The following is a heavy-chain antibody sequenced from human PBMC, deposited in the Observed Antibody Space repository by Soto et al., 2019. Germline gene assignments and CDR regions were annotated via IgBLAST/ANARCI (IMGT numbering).Heavy chain of an antibody. D-gene: IGHD6-13*01. CDR2: INAGNGNT. CDR3: ARGPKYSSSWYPYYYYGMDV. J-gene: IGHJ6*02. CDR1: GYTFTSYA. V-gene: IGHV1-3*01. Sequence: GASVKVSCKASGYTFTSYAMHWVRQAPGQRLEWMGWINAGNGNTKYSQKFQGRVTITRDTSASTAYMELSSLRSEDTAVYYCARGPKYSSSWYPYYYYGMDVWGQGTTVTVSS.